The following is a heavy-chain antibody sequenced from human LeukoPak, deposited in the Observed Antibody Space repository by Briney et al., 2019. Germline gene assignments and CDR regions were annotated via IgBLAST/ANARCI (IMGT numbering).Heavy chain of an antibody. V-gene: IGHV1-18*01. J-gene: IGHJ4*02. CDR1: GYTFTSYG. CDR3: ARESHVTREDY. Sequence: ASVKVSCKASGYTFTSYGISWVRQAPGQGLEWMGWISANDGNTDYPQKLQGRVTMTTDTSTSTAYMGLRSLRSDDTAVYYCARESHVTREDYWGQGTLVTVSS. D-gene: IGHD3-10*01. CDR2: ISANDGNT.